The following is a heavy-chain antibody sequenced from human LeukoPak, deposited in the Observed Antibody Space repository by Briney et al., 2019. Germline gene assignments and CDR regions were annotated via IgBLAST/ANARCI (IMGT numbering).Heavy chain of an antibody. CDR1: GFTFSSYG. V-gene: IGHV3-30*18. D-gene: IGHD4-17*01. J-gene: IGHJ3*02. CDR3: AKGRLYGGGAFDI. CDR2: ISYDGSNK. Sequence: GGSLRPSCAASGFTFSSYGMHWVRQAPGKGLEWVAVISYDGSNKYYADSVKGRFTISRDNSKNTLYLQMNSLRAEDTAVYYCAKGRLYGGGAFDIWGQGTMVTVSS.